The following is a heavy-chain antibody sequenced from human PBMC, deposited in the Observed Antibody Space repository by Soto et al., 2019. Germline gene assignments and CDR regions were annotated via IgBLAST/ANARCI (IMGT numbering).Heavy chain of an antibody. CDR1: GGSLSNYG. D-gene: IGHD3-22*01. V-gene: IGHV1-69*13. Sequence: ASVKVSCKASGGSLSNYGISWVRQAPGQGLEWMGGIIPVFGTANYAQKFQGRVTITADESTNIVYMDVTSLRSEDTAVYYCARGYVPKIVVTTYYGMDVWGQGTTVTVSS. CDR3: ARGYVPKIVVTTYYGMDV. J-gene: IGHJ6*02. CDR2: IIPVFGTA.